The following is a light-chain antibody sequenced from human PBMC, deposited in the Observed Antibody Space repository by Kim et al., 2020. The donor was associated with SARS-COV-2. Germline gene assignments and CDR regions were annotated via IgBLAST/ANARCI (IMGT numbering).Light chain of an antibody. V-gene: IGKV1-39*01. CDR2: AAS. J-gene: IGKJ2*03. Sequence: DIQMTQSPSSLSASVGDRVTITCRASQSISSYLNWYQQKPGKAPKLLIYAASSLQSGVPSMFSGSGSGTDFTLTISSLQPEDFATYFCQQSYSTPYSFGQETKLEI. CDR1: QSISSY. CDR3: QQSYSTPYS.